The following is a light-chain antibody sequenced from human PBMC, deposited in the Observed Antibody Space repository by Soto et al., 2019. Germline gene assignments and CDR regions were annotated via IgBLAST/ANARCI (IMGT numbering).Light chain of an antibody. J-gene: IGKJ4*01. CDR3: QQSFSIPLT. V-gene: IGKV1-39*01. Sequence: DIQLTQSPSSLSASVGDRVTITCRASQSTYDSLHWYQHKPGQAPTVLIYAASRLQNGVPARFGGSGCRTEFTLTISTLHPVECAIYYCQQSFSIPLTFGGGTKGELQ. CDR2: AAS. CDR1: QSTYDS.